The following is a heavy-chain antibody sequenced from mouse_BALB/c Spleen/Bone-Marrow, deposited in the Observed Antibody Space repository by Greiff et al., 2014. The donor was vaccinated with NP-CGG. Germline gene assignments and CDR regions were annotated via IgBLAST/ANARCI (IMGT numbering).Heavy chain of an antibody. J-gene: IGHJ2*01. CDR1: GFTFSSFG. D-gene: IGHD1-1*01. CDR2: ISSGSSTI. Sequence: EVKLEESGGGLVQPGGSRKLSCAASGFTFSSFGMHWVRQAPEKGLEWVAYISSGSSTIYYADTVMGRFTISRDNPKNTLFLQMTSLRSEDTVMYYCARSGSSSGYFDYWGQGTTLTVSS. CDR3: ARSGSSSGYFDY. V-gene: IGHV5-17*02.